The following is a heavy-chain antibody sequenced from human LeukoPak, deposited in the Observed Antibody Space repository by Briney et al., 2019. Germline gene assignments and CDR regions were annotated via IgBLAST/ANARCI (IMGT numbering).Heavy chain of an antibody. D-gene: IGHD1-1*01. V-gene: IGHV5-51*01. CDR3: VRQPRVHTPDF. J-gene: IGHJ4*02. CDR1: GYNFTNYW. CDR2: IYPGDSDT. Sequence: GESLKISCKGSGYNFTNYWIAWVRQMPGKGLEWMGIIYPGDSDTRYSPSFQGQVTISADKSITTAYLQWSSLKASDTATYYCVRQPRVHTPDFWGQGTLVTVSS.